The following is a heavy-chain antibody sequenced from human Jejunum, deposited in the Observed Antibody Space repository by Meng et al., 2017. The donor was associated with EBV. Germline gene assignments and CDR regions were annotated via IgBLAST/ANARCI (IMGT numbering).Heavy chain of an antibody. CDR2: ISSSSSYI. J-gene: IGHJ4*02. Sequence: EVQLVESGGGLVKPGGSLRLSCAASGFTFSSYSMNWVRQAPGKGLEWVSSISSSSSYIYYADSVKGRFTISRDNAKNSLYLQMNSLRAEDTAVYYCARDDYGSGSYYDYWGQGTLVTVSS. CDR3: ARDDYGSGSYYDY. CDR1: GFTFSSYS. D-gene: IGHD3-10*01. V-gene: IGHV3-21*01.